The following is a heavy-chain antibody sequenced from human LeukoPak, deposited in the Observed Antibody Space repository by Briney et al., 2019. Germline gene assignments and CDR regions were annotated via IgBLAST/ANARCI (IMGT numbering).Heavy chain of an antibody. CDR1: GFTFSSYS. Sequence: GGSLRLSCAASGFTFSSYSMNWVRQAPGKGLEWVSAISGSGGSTYYADSVKGRFTISRDNSKNTLYLQMNSLRAEDTAVYYCARDREDYYDSSGYTNDIWGQGTMVTVSS. CDR2: ISGSGGST. J-gene: IGHJ3*02. CDR3: ARDREDYYDSSGYTNDI. D-gene: IGHD3-22*01. V-gene: IGHV3-23*01.